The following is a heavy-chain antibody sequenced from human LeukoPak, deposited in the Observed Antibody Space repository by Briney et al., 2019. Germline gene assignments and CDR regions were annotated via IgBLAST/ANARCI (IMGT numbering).Heavy chain of an antibody. CDR1: GGTFSSCA. V-gene: IGHV1-69*13. J-gene: IGHJ4*02. CDR3: AREGPYSSGWLLDY. CDR2: IIPIFGTA. D-gene: IGHD6-19*01. Sequence: SVKVSCKASGGTFSSCAISWVRQAPGQGLEWMGGIIPIFGTANYAQKFQGRVTITADESTSTAYMELSSLRSEDTAVYYCAREGPYSSGWLLDYWGQGTLVTVSS.